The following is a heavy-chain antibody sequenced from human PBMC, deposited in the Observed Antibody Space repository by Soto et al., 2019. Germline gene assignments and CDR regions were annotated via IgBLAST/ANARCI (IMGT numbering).Heavy chain of an antibody. CDR1: GDSVSSNNIA. J-gene: IGHJ4*02. V-gene: IGHV6-1*01. Sequence: SQTLSLTCAVSGDSVSSNNIAWNWLRQSPWRGLEWLGRTYYRSKWYNEYAVSVRSRITINLDTSKNHFSLMLTSVTAADTAVYYCARRSHIVVAPTWGQGTLVTVSS. D-gene: IGHD2-21*01. CDR3: ARRSHIVVAPT. CDR2: TYYRSKWYN.